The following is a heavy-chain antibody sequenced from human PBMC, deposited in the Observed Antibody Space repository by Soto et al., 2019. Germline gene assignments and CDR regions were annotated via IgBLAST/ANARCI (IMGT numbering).Heavy chain of an antibody. CDR1: GGTFGRNA. Sequence: QVVLVQSGAEVKNPGSSVKVSCKASGGTFGRNAINWVRQAPGQGLEWMGGIIPMFGTANHAQKFRDRIVITADESMNTAYLELNSLRYEDTAIYYCARPQGSGWRFNALDFWGQGTVVTVSS. CDR2: IIPMFGTA. CDR3: ARPQGSGWRFNALDF. J-gene: IGHJ3*01. V-gene: IGHV1-69*01. D-gene: IGHD6-19*01.